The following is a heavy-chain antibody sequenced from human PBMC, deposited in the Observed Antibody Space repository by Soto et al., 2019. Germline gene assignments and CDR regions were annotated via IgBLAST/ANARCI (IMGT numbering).Heavy chain of an antibody. CDR2: IIPIFGTA. Sequence: ASVKVSCKASGGTFSSYAISWVRQAPGQGLEWMGGIIPIFGTANYAQKFQGRVTITADESTSTAYMELSSLRSEDTAVYYCARAPYDILTGYPYYFDYWGQGTQVTVSS. CDR1: GGTFSSYA. J-gene: IGHJ4*02. D-gene: IGHD3-9*01. V-gene: IGHV1-69*13. CDR3: ARAPYDILTGYPYYFDY.